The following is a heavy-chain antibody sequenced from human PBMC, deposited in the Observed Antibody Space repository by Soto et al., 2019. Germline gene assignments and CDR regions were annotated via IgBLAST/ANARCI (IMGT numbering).Heavy chain of an antibody. CDR2: IIPILGIA. D-gene: IGHD3-9*01. CDR3: ARSYYDILTNYYFDY. V-gene: IGHV1-69*02. J-gene: IGHJ4*02. CDR1: GGTFSSYT. Sequence: QVQLVQSGAEVKKPGSSVKVSCKASGGTFSSYTISWVRQAPGQGLEWMGRIIPILGIANYAQKFQGRVTITADKSTSTAYMELSRLRSEDQAVYYCARSYYDILTNYYFDYWGQGTLVTVSS.